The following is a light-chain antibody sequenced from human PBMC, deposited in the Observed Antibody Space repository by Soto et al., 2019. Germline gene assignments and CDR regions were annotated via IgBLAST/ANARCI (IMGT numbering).Light chain of an antibody. Sequence: DIVMTQSPDSLAVSLGERATINCKSSQSVLYSSNNKNYLAWYQQKPGQPPKLLIYWASTRESGVPDRFSGRGSEKDFPPTISSLQAEVGAVYYCQKYYSTPPYPFGRGTRLEIK. J-gene: IGKJ2*01. V-gene: IGKV4-1*01. CDR1: QSVLYSSNNKNY. CDR2: WAS. CDR3: QKYYSTPPYP.